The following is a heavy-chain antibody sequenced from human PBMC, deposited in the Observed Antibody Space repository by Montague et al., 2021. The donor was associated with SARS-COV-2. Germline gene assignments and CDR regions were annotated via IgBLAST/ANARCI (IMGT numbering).Heavy chain of an antibody. D-gene: IGHD1-26*01. CDR3: VRMGAALRLNNWFDP. CDR1: GGSIGSSDSY. CDR2: IYYSGTT. J-gene: IGHJ5*02. Sequence: SETLSLTCTVSGGSIGSSDSYWGWIRQPPGKGLEWIGNIYYSGTTYYNPSLKSRITMAVGTSKNQFSLNLISVTAADTAVYFCVRMGAALRLNNWFDPWGQGALVTVSS. V-gene: IGHV4-39*01.